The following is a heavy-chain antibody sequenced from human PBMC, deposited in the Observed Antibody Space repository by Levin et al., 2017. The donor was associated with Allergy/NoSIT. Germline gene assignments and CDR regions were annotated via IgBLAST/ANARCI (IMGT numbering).Heavy chain of an antibody. J-gene: IGHJ5*02. CDR2: ISSSGRHK. Sequence: GESLKISCAASGFTFSTYEMNWVRQAPGKGLEWVSYISSSGRHKYYAGSVKGRLTISRDNAKNSLYLQMNSLRVEDTAVYYCARVAADIHAFDPWGQGTLVTVSS. V-gene: IGHV3-48*03. D-gene: IGHD2-2*02. CDR3: ARVAADIHAFDP. CDR1: GFTFSTYE.